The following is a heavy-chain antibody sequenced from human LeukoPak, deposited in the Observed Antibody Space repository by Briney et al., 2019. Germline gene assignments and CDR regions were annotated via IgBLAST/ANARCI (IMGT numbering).Heavy chain of an antibody. V-gene: IGHV4-59*12. J-gene: IGHJ6*02. CDR2: IYYSGST. Sequence: SETLSLTCTVSGGSISSYYWSWIRQPPGKGLEWIGYIYYSGSTNYNPSLKSRVTISVDTSKNQFSLKLSSVTAADTAVYYCARRRAYYYYYGMDVWGQGTTVTVSS. CDR1: GGSISSYY. CDR3: ARRRAYYYYYGMDV.